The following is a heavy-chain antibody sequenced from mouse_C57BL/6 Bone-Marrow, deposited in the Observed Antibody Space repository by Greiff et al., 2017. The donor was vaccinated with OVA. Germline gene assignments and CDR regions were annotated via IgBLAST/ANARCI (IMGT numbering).Heavy chain of an antibody. Sequence: VQLQQSGPELVKPGASVKISYKASGYSFTGYYMNWVKQSPEKSLEWIGEINPSTGGTTYNQKFKAKATLTVDKSSSTAYMQLKSLTSEDSAVYYCARSDFITTVVATNFDVWGTGTTVTVSS. CDR1: GYSFTGYY. CDR2: INPSTGGT. D-gene: IGHD1-1*01. V-gene: IGHV1-42*01. J-gene: IGHJ1*03. CDR3: ARSDFITTVVATNFDV.